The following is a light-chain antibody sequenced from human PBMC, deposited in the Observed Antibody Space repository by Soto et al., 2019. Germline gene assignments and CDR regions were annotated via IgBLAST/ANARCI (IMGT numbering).Light chain of an antibody. CDR3: QQYNNWPPST. CDR1: QSVSIL. J-gene: IGKJ1*01. V-gene: IGKV3-15*01. CDR2: WAS. Sequence: EIVMTQSPATLSVSPGERATLSCRASQSVSILLAWYQQKPGQPPKLLIYWASTRESGVPDRFSGSGSGTEFTLTISSLQSEDFAVYYCQQYNNWPPSTFGQGTKVDIK.